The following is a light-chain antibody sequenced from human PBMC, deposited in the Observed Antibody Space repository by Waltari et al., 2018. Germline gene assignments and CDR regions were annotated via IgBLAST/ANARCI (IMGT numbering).Light chain of an antibody. V-gene: IGLV1-44*01. CDR2: RSN. CDR3: AAWDDRLDSYV. CDR1: DSNIGANS. Sequence: QSVLTQAPSASGTPGRGVTVSCSGSDSNIGANSVTWYQHAPGAAPKVLIYRSNQRPSGAPDRFSGSKSGTSASLAISGLRSEDEADYYCAAWDDRLDSYVFGTGTRVTVL. J-gene: IGLJ1*01.